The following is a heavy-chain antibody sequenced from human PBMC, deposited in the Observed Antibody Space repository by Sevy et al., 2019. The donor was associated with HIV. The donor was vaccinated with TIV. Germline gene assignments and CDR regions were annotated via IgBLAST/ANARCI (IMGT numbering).Heavy chain of an antibody. V-gene: IGHV4-59*01. CDR1: GGSISSYY. CDR3: AGGGGWDNWRSQFSLAPAFDI. Sequence: SETLSLTCTVSGGSISSYYWSWIRQPPGKGLEWIGYIYYSGSTNYNPSLKSRVTISVDTSKNQFSLKLTSVTAADTAVYYCAGGGGWDNWRSQFSLAPAFDIWGQGTMVTVSS. J-gene: IGHJ3*02. CDR2: IYYSGST. D-gene: IGHD3-16*01.